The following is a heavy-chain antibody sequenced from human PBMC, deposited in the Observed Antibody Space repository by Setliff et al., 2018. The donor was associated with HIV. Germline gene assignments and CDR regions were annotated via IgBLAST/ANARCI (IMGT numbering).Heavy chain of an antibody. CDR3: AREVWSEDDN. J-gene: IGHJ4*02. Sequence: GGSLRLSCVASGFTFRSYWMSWVRQAPGKRPEWVANIKDDGRDKFYLDSVKGRFTISRDNDKNSLYLQMNSLRAEDAAVYYCAREVWSEDDNWGQGTLVTVSS. V-gene: IGHV3-7*05. CDR2: IKDDGRDK. D-gene: IGHD3-10*01. CDR1: GFTFRSYW.